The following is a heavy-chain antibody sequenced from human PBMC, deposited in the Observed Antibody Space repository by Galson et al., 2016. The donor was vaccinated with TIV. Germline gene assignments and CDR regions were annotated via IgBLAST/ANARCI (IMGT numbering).Heavy chain of an antibody. J-gene: IGHJ6*04. CDR2: IYPGDSDT. CDR1: GYSFTPYW. CDR3: ERPPADPHYSYYVLDV. Sequence: QSGAEVKKPGESLRISCKGSGYSFTPYWIGWVRQVPGKGLEWMEIIYPGDSDTRYSSSFQGQVTISAYPSISSGYLQWSSLKASDTAMYYCERPPADPHYSYYVLDVWGKGTTVTVSS. V-gene: IGHV5-51*03.